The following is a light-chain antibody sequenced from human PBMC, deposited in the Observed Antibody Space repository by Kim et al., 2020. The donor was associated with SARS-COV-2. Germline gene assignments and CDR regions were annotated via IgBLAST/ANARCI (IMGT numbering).Light chain of an antibody. CDR2: PAS. CDR3: QKFNIAPFT. CDR1: QAIGNY. Sequence: DIQMTQSPSSLSASVGDRVTLSCRASQAIGNYLAWYQQKPGKVPKVLIYPASTLQSGVPSRFRGGGSGTDFTLTISSLQPEDVATYYCQKFNIAPFTFVGGTKVDIK. V-gene: IGKV1-27*01. J-gene: IGKJ4*01.